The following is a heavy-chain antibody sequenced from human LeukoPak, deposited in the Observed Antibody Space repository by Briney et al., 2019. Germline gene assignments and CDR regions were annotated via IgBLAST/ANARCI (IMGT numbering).Heavy chain of an antibody. Sequence: ASVKVSCKASGYTFTGYYMHWVRQAPGQGLEWMGWINPNSGGTNYAQKFQGRVTMTRDTSISTAYMELSRLRSDDTAVYYCARDVGEQLVDFDHWGQGTLVTVSS. CDR2: INPNSGGT. CDR3: ARDVGEQLVDFDH. J-gene: IGHJ4*02. D-gene: IGHD6-6*01. CDR1: GYTFTGYY. V-gene: IGHV1-2*02.